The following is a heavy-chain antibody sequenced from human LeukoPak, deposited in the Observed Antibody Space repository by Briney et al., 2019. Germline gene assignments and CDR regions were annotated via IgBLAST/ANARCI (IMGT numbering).Heavy chain of an antibody. D-gene: IGHD1-26*01. J-gene: IGHJ4*02. Sequence: GGSLRLSCAASGFTFSSNWMHWVRQAPGKGLVWVSRINEDGSTTNYADSVKGRSTIFRDNAENTLYLQMNSLRAEDTAVYYCVRDLGGRSGHWGQGTLVTVSS. V-gene: IGHV3-74*01. CDR3: VRDLGGRSGH. CDR1: GFTFSSNW. CDR2: INEDGSTT.